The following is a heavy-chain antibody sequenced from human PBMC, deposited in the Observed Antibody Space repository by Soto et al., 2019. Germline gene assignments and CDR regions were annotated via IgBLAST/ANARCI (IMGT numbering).Heavy chain of an antibody. CDR3: AIQNRSSSWYSDYYYGMDV. CDR1: GYTFTSYA. CDR2: INAGNGNT. J-gene: IGHJ6*02. V-gene: IGHV1-3*01. Sequence: ASVKVSCKASGYTFTSYAMHWVRQAPGQRLEWMGWINAGNGNTKYSQKFQGRVTITRDTSASTAYMELSSLRSEDTAVYYCAIQNRSSSWYSDYYYGMDVWGQGTTVTVSS. D-gene: IGHD6-13*01.